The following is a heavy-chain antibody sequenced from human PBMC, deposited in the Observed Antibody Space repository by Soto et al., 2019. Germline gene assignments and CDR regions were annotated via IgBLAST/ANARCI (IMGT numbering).Heavy chain of an antibody. CDR2: IIPVLGNA. J-gene: IGHJ4*02. Sequence: QVQLVQSGAQVKKPGSSVKVSCTASGGTFGRYTISWVRQAPGQGLEWMGGIIPVLGNANLAQKFQDRVTFTADESTSTAYMELSSLRSEDTAVYYCARGSDILTGTNAPFAHLGQGTLVNVSS. CDR1: GGTFGRYT. V-gene: IGHV1-69*01. D-gene: IGHD3-9*01. CDR3: ARGSDILTGTNAPFAH.